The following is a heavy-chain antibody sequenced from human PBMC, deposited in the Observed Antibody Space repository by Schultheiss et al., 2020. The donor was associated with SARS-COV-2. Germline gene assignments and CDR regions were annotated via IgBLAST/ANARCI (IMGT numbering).Heavy chain of an antibody. D-gene: IGHD3-3*01. CDR2: ISWNSGSI. V-gene: IGHV3-9*01. J-gene: IGHJ6*02. Sequence: GGSLRLSCAASGFTFSSYGMHWVRQAPGKGLEWVSGISWNSGSIGYADSVKGRFTISRDNSKNTLYLQMNSLRAEDTAVYYCAREWLTIFGVDYYYGMDVWGQGTTVTVSS. CDR1: GFTFSSYG. CDR3: AREWLTIFGVDYYYGMDV.